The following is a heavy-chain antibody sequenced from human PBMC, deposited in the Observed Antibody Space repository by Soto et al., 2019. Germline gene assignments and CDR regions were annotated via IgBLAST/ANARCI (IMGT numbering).Heavy chain of an antibody. CDR3: VRSRQMESGNDYGLDV. D-gene: IGHD1-1*01. V-gene: IGHV4-30-4*01. CDR1: GVSLNTADTW. Sequence: QVQLQESGSGLVKPSQSLSLTCTVTGVSLNTADTWWSWIRQSPGKGLEFIGYYHSGGSTYYDASVRIRVIISADTSNSQFSQKLSSVTVADTAVYFCVRSRQMESGNDYGLDVWGQGTTVTVSS. J-gene: IGHJ6*02. CDR2: YHSGGST.